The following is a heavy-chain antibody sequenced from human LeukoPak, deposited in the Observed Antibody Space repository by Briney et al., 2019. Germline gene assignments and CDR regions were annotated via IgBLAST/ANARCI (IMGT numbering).Heavy chain of an antibody. D-gene: IGHD3-22*01. V-gene: IGHV4-4*07. CDR1: GGSISSYY. CDR3: ARAIYYYDSSGYFDY. CDR2: IYTSGST. Sequence: ASETLSLTCTVSGGSISSYYWSWIRQPAGKGLEWIGRIYTSGSTNYNPSLKSRVTMSVDTSKNQFSLKLSSVTAADTAVYYCARAIYYYDSSGYFDYWGQGTLVTVSS. J-gene: IGHJ4*02.